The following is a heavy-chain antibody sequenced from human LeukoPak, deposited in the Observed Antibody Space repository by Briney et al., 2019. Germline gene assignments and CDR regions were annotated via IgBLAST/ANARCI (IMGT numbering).Heavy chain of an antibody. D-gene: IGHD4-23*01. CDR1: GFTFSGYS. V-gene: IGHV3-48*02. CDR3: ARDGRGGTNYYCYGMDV. Sequence: PGGSLRLSCAASGFTFSGYSMNWVRQAPGKGLEWVLYISGSSTTIYYADSVEGRFTISRDNAKNSLYLQMNSLRDEDTAVYYCARDGRGGTNYYCYGMDVWGQGTTVTVSS. J-gene: IGHJ6*02. CDR2: ISGSSTTI.